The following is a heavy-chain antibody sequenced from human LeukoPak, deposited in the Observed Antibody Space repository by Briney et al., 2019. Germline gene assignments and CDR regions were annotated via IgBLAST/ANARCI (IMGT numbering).Heavy chain of an antibody. Sequence: ASVKVSCTASGHIFTVDSIHLVRQAPGQGLEWMGWTHLNGGGTDRAQEFQDRVTMTKGKSIGTAYLELSTMTSDNTAVYYCATAQHCSGRACHAWTDAFHIWGQGTMVTVSS. CDR3: ATAQHCSGRACHAWTDAFHI. V-gene: IGHV1-2*02. CDR1: GHIFTVDS. CDR2: THLNGGGT. D-gene: IGHD6-25*01. J-gene: IGHJ3*02.